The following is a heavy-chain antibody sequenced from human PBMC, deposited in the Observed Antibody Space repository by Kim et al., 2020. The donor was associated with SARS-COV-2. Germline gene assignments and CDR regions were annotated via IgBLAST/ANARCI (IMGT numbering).Heavy chain of an antibody. Sequence: SETLSLTCTVSGGSISSGGYYWSWIRQHPGKGLEWIGYIYYSGSTYYNPSLKSRVTISVDTSKNQFALKLSSVTAADTAVYYWARGGGVVGPNWFGPWGQGTLVTVSS. CDR3: ARGGGVVGPNWFGP. J-gene: IGHJ5*02. V-gene: IGHV4-31*03. D-gene: IGHD2-8*02. CDR2: IYYSGST. CDR1: GGSISSGGYY.